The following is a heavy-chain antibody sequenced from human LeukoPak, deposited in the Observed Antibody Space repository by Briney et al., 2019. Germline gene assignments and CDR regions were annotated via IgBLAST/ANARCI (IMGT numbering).Heavy chain of an antibody. J-gene: IGHJ3*02. D-gene: IGHD4-17*01. CDR1: GYTFTRYY. CDR2: INPTGGST. V-gene: IGHV1-46*01. Sequence: ASVKVSCKASGYTFTRYYMHWVRQAPGQGLDWMGIINPTGGSTRYAQKFQGRVTMTSDTSTSTAYMELSSLRSEDTAVCYCATRNFGDYGAFDIWGQGTMVTVSS. CDR3: ATRNFGDYGAFDI.